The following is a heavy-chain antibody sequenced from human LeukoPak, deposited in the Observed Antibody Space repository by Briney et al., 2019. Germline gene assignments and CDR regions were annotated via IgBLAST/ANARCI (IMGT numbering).Heavy chain of an antibody. Sequence: PSETLSLTCAVYGGSFSGYYWSWIPQPPGKGLEWIGEINHSGSTNYNPSLKSRVTISVDTSKNQFSLKLSSVTAADTAVYYCARGFSCSSTSCQRDDAFDIWGQGTMVTVSS. CDR2: INHSGST. J-gene: IGHJ3*02. CDR1: GGSFSGYY. D-gene: IGHD2-2*01. V-gene: IGHV4-34*01. CDR3: ARGFSCSSTSCQRDDAFDI.